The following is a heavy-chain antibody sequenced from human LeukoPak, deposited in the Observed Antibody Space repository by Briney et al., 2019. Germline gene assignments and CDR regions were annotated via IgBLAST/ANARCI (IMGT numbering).Heavy chain of an antibody. D-gene: IGHD1-26*01. J-gene: IGHJ4*02. CDR2: IYYSGST. V-gene: IGHV4-59*01. CDR1: GGSISSYC. Sequence: SETLSLTCTVSGGSISSYCWSWIRQPPGKGLEWIGYIYYSGSTNYNPSLKSRVTISVDTSKNQFSLKLSSVTAADTAVYYCASGSYRRSKYYFDYWGQGTLVTVSS. CDR3: ASGSYRRSKYYFDY.